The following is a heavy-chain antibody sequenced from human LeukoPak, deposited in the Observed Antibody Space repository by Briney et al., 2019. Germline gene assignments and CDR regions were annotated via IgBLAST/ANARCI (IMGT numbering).Heavy chain of an antibody. Sequence: SETLSLTCTVSGGSISNCYCYWIWHPPGKGLEWIGYIYDSGSTNYNPSLKSRVTISVDTSKNQFSLKLSSVTAADTAVYYGARDSVGSHDMDVWGKGTTVTVSS. J-gene: IGHJ6*03. CDR2: IYDSGST. CDR1: GGSISNCY. V-gene: IGHV4-59*01. D-gene: IGHD3-10*01. CDR3: ARDSVGSHDMDV.